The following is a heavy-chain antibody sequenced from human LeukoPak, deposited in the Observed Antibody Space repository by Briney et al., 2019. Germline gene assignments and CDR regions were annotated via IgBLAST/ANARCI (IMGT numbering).Heavy chain of an antibody. J-gene: IGHJ4*02. CDR1: GGTFSSYT. CDR3: ARGTAAAGTDY. CDR2: IIPILGIA. D-gene: IGHD6-13*01. Sequence: SVKVSCKASGGTFSSYTISWVRQAPGQGLEWMGGIIPILGIANYAQKFQGRVAITADKSTSTAYMELSSLRSEDTAVYYCARGTAAAGTDYWGQGTLSPSPQ. V-gene: IGHV1-69*02.